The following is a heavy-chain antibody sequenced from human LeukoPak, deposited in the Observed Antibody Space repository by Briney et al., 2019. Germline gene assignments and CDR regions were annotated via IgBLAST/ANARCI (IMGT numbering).Heavy chain of an antibody. CDR1: GGSISSSTYY. V-gene: IGHV4-39*07. Sequence: SETLSLTCTVSGGSISSSTYYWGWIRQPPGKGLEWIGSIYYTGSTYYNSSLKSRVTISVDTSKNQFSLKLSSVTAADTAMYYCARDHLGGDYVRSPATENWFDPWGQGTLVTVSS. CDR2: IYYTGST. D-gene: IGHD4-17*01. J-gene: IGHJ5*02. CDR3: ARDHLGGDYVRSPATENWFDP.